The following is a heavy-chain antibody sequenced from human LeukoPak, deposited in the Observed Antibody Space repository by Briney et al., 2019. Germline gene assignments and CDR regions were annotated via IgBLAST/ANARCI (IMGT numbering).Heavy chain of an antibody. CDR2: IYTSGST. Sequence: SETLSLTCTVSGGSISSGSYYWSWIRQPAGKGLEWIGRIYTSGSTNYNPSLKSRVTISVDTSKNQFSLKLSSVTAADTAVYYCAETYYYGSGSYRGGEFDYWGQGTLVTVSS. J-gene: IGHJ4*02. V-gene: IGHV4-61*02. D-gene: IGHD3-10*01. CDR3: AETYYYGSGSYRGGEFDY. CDR1: GGSISSGSYY.